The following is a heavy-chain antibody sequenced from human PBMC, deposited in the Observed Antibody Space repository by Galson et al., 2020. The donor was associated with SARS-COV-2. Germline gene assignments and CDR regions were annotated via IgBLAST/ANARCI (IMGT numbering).Heavy chain of an antibody. CDR1: GGSISSGGYY. D-gene: IGHD3-3*01. Sequence: ETSETLSLTCTVSGGSISSGGYYWSWIRQHPGKGLEWIGYISYSGSTYYNPSLKSRVTISVDTSKNQFSLKLSSVTAADTAVYYCARLRFLEWLQETYGMDVWGQGTTVTVSS. CDR2: ISYSGST. V-gene: IGHV4-31*03. CDR3: ARLRFLEWLQETYGMDV. J-gene: IGHJ6*02.